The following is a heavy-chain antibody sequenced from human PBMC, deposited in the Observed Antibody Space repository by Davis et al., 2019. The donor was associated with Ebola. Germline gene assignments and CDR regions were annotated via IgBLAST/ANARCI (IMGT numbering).Heavy chain of an antibody. CDR3: ARGRATGTWGYFDY. D-gene: IGHD4-17*01. J-gene: IGHJ4*02. V-gene: IGHV3-30*03. CDR1: GFTFSSYG. CDR2: ISYDGSNK. Sequence: GGSLRLSCAASGFTFSSYGMHWVRQAPGKGLEWVAVISYDGSNKYYADSVKGRFTISRDNSKNTLYLQMNSLRAEDTAVYYCARGRATGTWGYFDYWGQGTLVTVSS.